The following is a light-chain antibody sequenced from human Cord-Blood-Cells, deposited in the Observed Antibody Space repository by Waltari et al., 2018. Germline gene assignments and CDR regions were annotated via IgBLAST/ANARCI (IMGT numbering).Light chain of an antibody. CDR2: AAS. CDR3: QQSYSTPYT. Sequence: DIQMTQSPSSLSASVGDRVTITCRARQSISSCLNWSQQKPRKAPQLLIYAASSLQSGVPSRFSGSGAGTDFTLTISSLQPEDFATYYCQQSYSTPYTFGQGTKLEIK. CDR1: QSISSC. J-gene: IGKJ2*01. V-gene: IGKV1-39*01.